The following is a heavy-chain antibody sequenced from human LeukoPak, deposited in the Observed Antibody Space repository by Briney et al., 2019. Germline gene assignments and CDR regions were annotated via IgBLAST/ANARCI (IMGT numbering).Heavy chain of an antibody. V-gene: IGHV3-74*01. CDR2: INGDGSTT. Sequence: PGGSLRLSCAASGFAFNKYWMHWVRQTPGKGLVWVSRINGDGSTTSYADSVKGGFTISRDNAKNTLYLQMSSLRAEDTAVYYCATGNYYDSRGYYTFGHWGQGTLVTVSS. J-gene: IGHJ4*02. D-gene: IGHD3-22*01. CDR1: GFAFNKYW. CDR3: ATGNYYDSRGYYTFGH.